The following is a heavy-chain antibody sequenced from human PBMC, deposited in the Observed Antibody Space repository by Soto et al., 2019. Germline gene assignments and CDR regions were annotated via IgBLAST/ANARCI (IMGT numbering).Heavy chain of an antibody. CDR1: GGSISSGGYS. J-gene: IGHJ3*01. CDR3: ARVWGGAFDF. CDR2: MYHSGST. Sequence: SETLSLTCAVSGGSISSGGYSWSWIRQPPGKGLEWIGYMYHSGSTYYNPSLKSRVTISVDTSKNQFSLKLSSVTAADTAVYYCARVWGGAFDFWGQGTMVT. V-gene: IGHV4-30-2*01. D-gene: IGHD3-10*01.